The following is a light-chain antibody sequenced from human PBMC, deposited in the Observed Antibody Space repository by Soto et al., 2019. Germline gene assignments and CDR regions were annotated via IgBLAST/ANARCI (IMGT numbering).Light chain of an antibody. V-gene: IGKV1-39*01. CDR2: TVS. CDR3: QQSSSTPPFT. CDR1: QTISIY. J-gene: IGKJ3*01. Sequence: DIQMTQSPSSLSASVGDRVTITCRASQTISIYLNWYQQKPGKAPKLLIYTVSNLQSGVPSRFSADGSGTDFTLTISSLQPEDFATYYCQQSSSTPPFTFGPGTKVDIK.